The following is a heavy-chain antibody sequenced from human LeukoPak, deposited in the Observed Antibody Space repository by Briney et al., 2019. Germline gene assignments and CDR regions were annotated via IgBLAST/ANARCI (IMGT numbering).Heavy chain of an antibody. D-gene: IGHD1-26*01. J-gene: IGHJ3*02. CDR2: IYSGGST. Sequence: PGGSVRLSCVPSGFTVSSNYMSWVRQAPGKGLEWVSIIYSGGSTYYADSVKGRFTITRDNSKNTLYLQMSSLRAEDTAVYYCARDRSYPSAFDIWGQGTMVTVSS. CDR3: ARDRSYPSAFDI. CDR1: GFTVSSNY. V-gene: IGHV3-53*01.